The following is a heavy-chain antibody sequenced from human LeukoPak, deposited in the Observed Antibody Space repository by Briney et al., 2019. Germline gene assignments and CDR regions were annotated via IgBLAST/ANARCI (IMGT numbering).Heavy chain of an antibody. Sequence: GGSLRLSCAASGFTFSSYWMSWVRQAPGKGLEWVSGISGSGGSTYYADSVKGRFTVSRDNSKSTLYLQVNSLRAEDTAVYYCAKGLWEQQLVPVGVNWLDPWGQGTLVTVSS. V-gene: IGHV3-23*01. CDR1: GFTFSSYW. CDR2: ISGSGGST. J-gene: IGHJ5*02. CDR3: AKGLWEQQLVPVGVNWLDP. D-gene: IGHD6-13*01.